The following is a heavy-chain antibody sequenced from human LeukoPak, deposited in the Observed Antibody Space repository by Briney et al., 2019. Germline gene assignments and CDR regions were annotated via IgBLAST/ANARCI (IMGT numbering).Heavy chain of an antibody. D-gene: IGHD4-17*01. CDR2: ICHSGST. J-gene: IGHJ2*01. CDR1: GGSINSSNW. CDR3: ARDPRYGDWRVWYFDL. Sequence: PSGTLSLTCAVSGGSINSSNWWSWVRQPPGKGLEWIGEICHSGSTNYNPSLKSRVTISVDKSKNQFSLKLKSVTAADTAVYYCARDPRYGDWRVWYFDLWGRGTLVTVSS. V-gene: IGHV4-4*02.